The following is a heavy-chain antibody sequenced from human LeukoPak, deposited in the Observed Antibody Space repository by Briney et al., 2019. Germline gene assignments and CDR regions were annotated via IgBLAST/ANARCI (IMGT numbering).Heavy chain of an antibody. D-gene: IGHD4-17*01. J-gene: IGHJ3*02. Sequence: PSETLSLTCTVSGGFISTYYWSWIRQPPGKGLEWIGYIYYSGSTNYNPSLKSRVTISVDKSKNQFSLKLSSVTAAHTAVYYCARLYGDYGFASGTKDPFDIWGQGTMVTVSS. CDR2: IYYSGST. CDR1: GGFISTYY. V-gene: IGHV4-59*12. CDR3: ARLYGDYGFASGTKDPFDI.